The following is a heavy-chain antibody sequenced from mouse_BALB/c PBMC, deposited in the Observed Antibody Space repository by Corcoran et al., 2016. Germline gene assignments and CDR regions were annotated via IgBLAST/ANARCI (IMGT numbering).Heavy chain of an antibody. CDR1: GYTFTNYG. J-gene: IGHJ3*01. CDR2: INTYTGEP. Sequence: QIQLVQSGPELKKPGETVKISCKASGYTFTNYGMNWVKQAPGKGLKWMGWINTYTGEPTYAYDFKGRFASSLETSASTASLQINNLQNEDMATYVCAREASIESWFAYWGQGTLVTVSA. CDR3: AREASIESWFAY. V-gene: IGHV9-1*02. D-gene: IGHD6-1*01.